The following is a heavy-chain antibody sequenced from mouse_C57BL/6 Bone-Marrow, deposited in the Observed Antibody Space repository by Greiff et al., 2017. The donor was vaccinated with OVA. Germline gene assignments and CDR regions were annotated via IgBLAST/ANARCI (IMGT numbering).Heavy chain of an antibody. CDR3: AATGTSYAMDY. CDR1: GYTFTDYN. CDR2: INPNNGGT. D-gene: IGHD4-1*02. J-gene: IGHJ4*01. V-gene: IGHV1-22*01. Sequence: EVKLVESGPELVKPGASVKMSCKASGYTFTDYNMHWVKQSHGKSLEWIGYINPNNGGTSYNQKFKGKATLTVNKSSSTAYMELRSLTSEDSAVYYCAATGTSYAMDYWGQGTSVTVSS.